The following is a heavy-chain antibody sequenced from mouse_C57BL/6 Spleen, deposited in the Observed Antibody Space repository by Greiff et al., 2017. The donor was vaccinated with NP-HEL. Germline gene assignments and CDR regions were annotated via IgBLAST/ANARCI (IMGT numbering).Heavy chain of an antibody. CDR1: GYTFPSYW. V-gene: IGHV1-69*01. Sequence: QVQLKQPGAELVMPGASVKLSCKASGYTFPSYWMHWVKQRPGQGLAWIGEIDPSDSYTNYNQKFKGKSTLTVDKSSSTAYMQLSSLTSEDSAVYYCASDNPMIRYAMDYWGQGTSVTVSS. D-gene: IGHD2-4*01. J-gene: IGHJ4*01. CDR2: IDPSDSYT. CDR3: ASDNPMIRYAMDY.